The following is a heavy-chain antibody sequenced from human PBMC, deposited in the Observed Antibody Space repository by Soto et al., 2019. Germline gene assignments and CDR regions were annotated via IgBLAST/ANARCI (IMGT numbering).Heavy chain of an antibody. D-gene: IGHD2-2*01. CDR2: IYYSGST. CDR3: ARVRKVPAATNWFDP. J-gene: IGHJ5*02. V-gene: IGHV4-39*01. CDR1: GGSISSSSYY. Sequence: PSETLSLTCTVSGGSISSSSYYWGWIRQPPGKGLEWIGSIYYSGSTYYNPSLKSRVTISVDTSKNQFSLKLSSVTAADTAVYYCARVRKVPAATNWFDPWGQGTLVTVSS.